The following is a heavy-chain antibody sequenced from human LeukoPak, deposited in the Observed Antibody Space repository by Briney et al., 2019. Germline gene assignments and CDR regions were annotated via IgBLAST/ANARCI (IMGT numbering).Heavy chain of an antibody. CDR1: GGTFSSYA. CDR3: ARDPYSYGYFQYYFDY. J-gene: IGHJ4*02. D-gene: IGHD5-18*01. Sequence: GASVKVSCKASGGTFSSYAISWVRQAPGQGLEWMGGIIPIFGTANYAQKFQGRVTITADGSTSTAYMELSSLRSEDTAVYYCARDPYSYGYFQYYFDYWGQGTLVTVSS. V-gene: IGHV1-69*13. CDR2: IIPIFGTA.